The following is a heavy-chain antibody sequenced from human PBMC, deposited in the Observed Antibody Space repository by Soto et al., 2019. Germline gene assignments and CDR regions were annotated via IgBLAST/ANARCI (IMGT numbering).Heavy chain of an antibody. V-gene: IGHV3-21*01. D-gene: IGHD6-13*01. J-gene: IGHJ5*02. CDR2: ISSNSAYI. CDR1: GVTFRSLT. Sequence: GRSLRLSCAVSGVTFRSLTIYWVGQAPGKGLEWVSTISSNSAYIYYTDALRGRFTISRDNAKNSLHLHMNCVRAEDTAVYYCTRDSSRDSSHRGSLAPWGRRTLVTLSA. CDR3: TRDSSRDSSHRGSLAP.